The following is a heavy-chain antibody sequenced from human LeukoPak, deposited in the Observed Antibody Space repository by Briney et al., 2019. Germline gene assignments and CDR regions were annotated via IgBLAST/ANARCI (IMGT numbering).Heavy chain of an antibody. J-gene: IGHJ3*02. V-gene: IGHV4-59*01. CDR1: GGSIISYC. D-gene: IGHD6-19*01. Sequence: SETLSLTCTVSGGSIISYCWSWTRQPPGKGLEYIGSICYSGSTNYNPSLKSRPTISVDTSKNQFSLKLRSVTAADTAVYYCARSKYSSGPPGAFDIWGQGTMVTVSS. CDR2: ICYSGST. CDR3: ARSKYSSGPPGAFDI.